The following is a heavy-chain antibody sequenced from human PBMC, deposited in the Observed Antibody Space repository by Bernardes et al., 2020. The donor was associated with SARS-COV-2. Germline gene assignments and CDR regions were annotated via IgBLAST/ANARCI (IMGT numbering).Heavy chain of an antibody. J-gene: IGHJ4*02. CDR1: EFTFSSYA. Sequence: GGSLRLSCAASEFTFSSYAMSWVRKAPGMGLEWVSSITSSSSYKYYADSVKGRFTISRDNAKNSLYLQMNSLRAEDTAVYFCARESDWNYVFDYWGQGTLVTVSS. V-gene: IGHV3-21*01. CDR2: ITSSSSYK. CDR3: ARESDWNYVFDY. D-gene: IGHD1-7*01.